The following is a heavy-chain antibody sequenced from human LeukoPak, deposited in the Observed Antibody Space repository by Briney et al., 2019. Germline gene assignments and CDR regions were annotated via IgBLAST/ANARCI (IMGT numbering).Heavy chain of an antibody. D-gene: IGHD2/OR15-2a*01. J-gene: IGHJ4*02. V-gene: IGHV3-23*01. CDR1: GFTFSNCA. CDR3: AKSCNSGNCYYNY. Sequence: GGSLRLSCAASGFTFSNCAMSWVRPAPEKGLEWVSGISGSGSSTYYADSVKGRFTISRDNSENTLSLQMNSLRADDTAIYYCAKSCNSGNCYYNYWGQGTLVTVSS. CDR2: ISGSGSST.